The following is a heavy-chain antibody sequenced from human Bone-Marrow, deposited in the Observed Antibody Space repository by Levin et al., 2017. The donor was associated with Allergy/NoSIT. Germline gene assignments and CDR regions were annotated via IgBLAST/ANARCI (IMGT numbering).Heavy chain of an antibody. J-gene: IGHJ4*02. Sequence: VASVKVSCQASGYTFTGHNVHWVRQAPGQGLEWMGGINPNSGGTFYAQNFEGRVTMTRDTSINTAYMELRGLRSDDTAVYYCARTWIELWSPDFDYWGQGTLVTVSS. CDR2: INPNSGGT. CDR1: GYTFTGHN. D-gene: IGHD2-21*01. CDR3: ARTWIELWSPDFDY. V-gene: IGHV1-2*02.